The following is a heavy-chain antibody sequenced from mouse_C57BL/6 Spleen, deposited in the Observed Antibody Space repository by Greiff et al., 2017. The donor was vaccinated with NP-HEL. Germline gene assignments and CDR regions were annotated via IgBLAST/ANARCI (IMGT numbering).Heavy chain of an antibody. CDR3: AREGGYDWGFAY. Sequence: VQLQQSGPELVKPGASVKISCKASGYTFTDYYMNWVKQSHGKSLEWIGDINPNNGGTSYNQKFKGKATLTVDKSSSTAYMELRSLTSEDSAVYYCAREGGYDWGFAYWGQGTLVTVSA. V-gene: IGHV1-26*01. CDR1: GYTFTDYY. D-gene: IGHD2-2*01. CDR2: INPNNGGT. J-gene: IGHJ3*01.